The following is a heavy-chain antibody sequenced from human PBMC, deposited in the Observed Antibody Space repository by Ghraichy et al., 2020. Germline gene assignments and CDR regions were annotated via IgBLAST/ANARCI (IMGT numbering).Heavy chain of an antibody. J-gene: IGHJ6*02. Sequence: GGSLRLSCVGSGFPFSGYNMNWVRQSPGKGLEWVSYISSSSRAIFYADSVKGRFTISRDNAQNSLCLQINGLRDDDTAIYYCARASTVVRFYYFDGMDVWGQGTTVTVSS. D-gene: IGHD4-23*01. CDR1: GFPFSGYN. CDR3: ARASTVVRFYYFDGMDV. CDR2: ISSSSRAI. V-gene: IGHV3-48*02.